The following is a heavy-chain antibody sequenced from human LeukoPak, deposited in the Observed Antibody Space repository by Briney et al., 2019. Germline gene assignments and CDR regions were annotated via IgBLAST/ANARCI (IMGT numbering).Heavy chain of an antibody. D-gene: IGHD3-10*01. Sequence: SQTLSLTCAISGDSVSSNSAARNWIRQSPSRGLEWLGRTYYRSKWYSDYAVSVRSRITINPDTSKNQFSLQLNSVTPEDTAVYYCAYYGDPPYNWFDPWGQGTLVTVSS. V-gene: IGHV6-1*01. CDR3: AYYGDPPYNWFDP. J-gene: IGHJ5*02. CDR2: TYYRSKWYS. CDR1: GDSVSSNSAA.